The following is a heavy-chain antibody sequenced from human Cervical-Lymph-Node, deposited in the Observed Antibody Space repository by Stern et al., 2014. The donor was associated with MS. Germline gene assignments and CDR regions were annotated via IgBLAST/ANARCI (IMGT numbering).Heavy chain of an antibody. Sequence: VQLVQSGRGVVQPGRSLRLSCPVSRFTFSDYGMHWVRQGPGKGLEWVAIISADGSNKYYADSVKGRFTISRDNSKNTLYLQMNSVRSEDTAVYFCAQAYYWTYFDYWSQGILVTVSS. V-gene: IGHV3-30*18. J-gene: IGHJ4*02. D-gene: IGHD1-20*01. CDR3: AQAYYWTYFDY. CDR1: RFTFSDYG. CDR2: ISADGSNK.